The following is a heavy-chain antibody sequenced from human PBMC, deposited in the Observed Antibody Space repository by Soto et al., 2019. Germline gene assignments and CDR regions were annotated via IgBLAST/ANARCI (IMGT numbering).Heavy chain of an antibody. Sequence: GGSLRLSCAASGFTFSSHSMNWVRQAPGKGLEWVSSITSSSSYINYADSVKGRFTISRDNAKTSLYLQMNSLRAEDTAVYYCAREPGVSSGWYVDYWGQGTLVTVSS. J-gene: IGHJ4*02. CDR2: ITSSSSYI. V-gene: IGHV3-21*01. CDR3: AREPGVSSGWYVDY. D-gene: IGHD6-19*01. CDR1: GFTFSSHS.